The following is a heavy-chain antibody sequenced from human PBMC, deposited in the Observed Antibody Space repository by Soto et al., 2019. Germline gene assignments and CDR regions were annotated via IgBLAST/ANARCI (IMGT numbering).Heavy chain of an antibody. CDR3: ARGGSGSYYKGWFDP. CDR1: GYTFTSYG. J-gene: IGHJ5*02. D-gene: IGHD3-10*01. CDR2: ISAYNGNT. V-gene: IGHV1-18*01. Sequence: ASVKVSCKASGYTFTSYGISWVRQAPGQGLEWMGWISAYNGNTNYAQKLQGRVTMTTDTSTRTAYMELSSRRSEDTAVYYCARGGSGSYYKGWFDPWGQGTLVTVSS.